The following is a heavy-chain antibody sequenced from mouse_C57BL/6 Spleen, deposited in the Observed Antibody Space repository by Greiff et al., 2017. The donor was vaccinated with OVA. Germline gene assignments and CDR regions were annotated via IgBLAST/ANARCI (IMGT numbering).Heavy chain of an antibody. CDR1: GYTFTDYY. J-gene: IGHJ1*03. CDR3: ARRDYYGSLSYWYFDV. D-gene: IGHD1-1*01. V-gene: IGHV1-19*01. Sequence: EVQLQQSGPVLVKPGASVKMSCKASGYTFTDYYMNWVKQSHGKSLEWIGVINPYNGGTSYNQKFKGKATLTVDKSSSTAYMELNSLTSEDSAVYYCARRDYYGSLSYWYFDVWGTGTTVTVSS. CDR2: INPYNGGT.